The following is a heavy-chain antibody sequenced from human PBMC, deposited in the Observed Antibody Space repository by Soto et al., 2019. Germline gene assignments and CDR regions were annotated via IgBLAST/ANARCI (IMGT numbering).Heavy chain of an antibody. Sequence: SETLNLTLTVPGGSISSYYWSWIRQPPGKGLEWIGYIYYSGSSNYNPSLKSRVTISVDTSKNQFSLKLSSVTAADTAVYYCARHGGFTRSVGGGLLSAFDIWGQGTMVNVS. CDR3: ARHGGFTRSVGGGLLSAFDI. CDR1: GGSISSYY. D-gene: IGHD2-15*01. V-gene: IGHV4-59*08. CDR2: IYYSGSS. J-gene: IGHJ3*02.